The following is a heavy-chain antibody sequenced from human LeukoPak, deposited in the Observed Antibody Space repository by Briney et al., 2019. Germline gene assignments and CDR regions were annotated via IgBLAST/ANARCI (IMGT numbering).Heavy chain of an antibody. V-gene: IGHV4-59*08. D-gene: IGHD3-9*01. CDR2: IYYSGTT. CDR1: GASISGYY. Sequence: PSETLSLTCTVSGASISGYYCRWARQPPGQGLEWSGYIYYSGTTVYNPSLKSRVTMSVDTSKNQFSLRRSAVPAADTAVYYWARHAPAHFDFLWGQGTLVTVSS. J-gene: IGHJ4*02. CDR3: ARHAPAHFDFL.